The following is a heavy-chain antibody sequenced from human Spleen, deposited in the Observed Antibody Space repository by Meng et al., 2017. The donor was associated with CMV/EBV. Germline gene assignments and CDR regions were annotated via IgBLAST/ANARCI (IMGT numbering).Heavy chain of an antibody. CDR1: GYSLTELS. CDR2: FDPGDGET. D-gene: IGHD7-27*01. J-gene: IGHJ4*02. Sequence: ASVKVSCKVSGYSLTELSMQWVRQAPGKGLEWVGGFDPGDGETIYAQKFQGRVTMTEETCTNTAYMELGSLRSDDTAVYYCARDNNWGPDYWGQGMLVTVSS. CDR3: ARDNNWGPDY. V-gene: IGHV1-24*01.